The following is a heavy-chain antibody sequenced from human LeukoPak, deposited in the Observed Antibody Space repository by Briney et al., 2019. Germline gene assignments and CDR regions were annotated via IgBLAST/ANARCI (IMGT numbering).Heavy chain of an antibody. CDR2: INHSGST. D-gene: IGHD4-11*01. CDR3: SRGSDSKKRINYYYMDV. V-gene: IGHV4-34*01. CDR1: GGSFSGYY. J-gene: IGHJ6*03. Sequence: SETLSLTCAAYGGSFSGYYWSWLRQPPGKGLEWIGEINHSGSTNYNPSLKSRVTISVDTSKNQFSLKLSSVTAADTAVYYCSRGSDSKKRINYYYMDVWGKGTTVTVSS.